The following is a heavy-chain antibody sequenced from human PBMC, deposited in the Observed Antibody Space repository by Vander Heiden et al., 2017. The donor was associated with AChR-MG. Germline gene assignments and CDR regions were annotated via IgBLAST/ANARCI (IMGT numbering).Heavy chain of an antibody. CDR1: GFTFSSYS. CDR3: ARDLPSLWFGELSLGMDV. V-gene: IGHV3-21*01. J-gene: IGHJ6*02. CDR2: ISSSSSYI. D-gene: IGHD3-10*01. Sequence: EVQLVESGGGLFKPGGPLRLSWAAPGFTFSSYSMNWVRQAPGKGLEWVSSISSSSSYIYYADSVKGRFTISRDNAKNSLYLQMNSLRAEDTAVYYCARDLPSLWFGELSLGMDVWGQGTTVTVSS.